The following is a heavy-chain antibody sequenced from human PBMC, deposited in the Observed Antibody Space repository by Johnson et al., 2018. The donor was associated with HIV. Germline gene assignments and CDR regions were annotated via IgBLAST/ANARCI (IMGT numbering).Heavy chain of an antibody. CDR2: ISYDGSNK. CDR3: ARSKVCGGGSCPDGFDI. D-gene: IGHD2-21*01. V-gene: IGHV3-30*04. J-gene: IGHJ3*02. CDR1: GFTFSSYA. Sequence: QVHLVESGGGVVQPGRSLRLSCAASGFTFSSYAMHWVRQAPGKGLEWVAVISYDGSNKYSADSVQGRFTISRDNAKNSLYLQMNSLRAEDTAVYYCARSKVCGGGSCPDGFDIWGQGTMVIVS.